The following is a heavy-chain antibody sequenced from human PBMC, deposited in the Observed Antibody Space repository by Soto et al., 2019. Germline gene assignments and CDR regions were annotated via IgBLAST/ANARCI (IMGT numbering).Heavy chain of an antibody. J-gene: IGHJ4*02. V-gene: IGHV3-30-3*01. CDR2: MSYDGSNE. D-gene: IGHD3-16*01. Sequence: QVQLVESGGGVVQPGRSLRLSCAASGFTFSSYAMHWVRQAPGKGLEWVAVMSYDGSNEYYADSVKGRFTISRDNSKNTLYMERNSLRAEDTSVYYCASDSILSGITRPAPLDYWGQGTLVTVSS. CDR3: ASDSILSGITRPAPLDY. CDR1: GFTFSSYA.